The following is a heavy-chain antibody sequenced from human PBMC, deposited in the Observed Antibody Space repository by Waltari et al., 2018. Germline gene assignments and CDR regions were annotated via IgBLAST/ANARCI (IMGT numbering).Heavy chain of an antibody. V-gene: IGHV3-48*03. CDR1: GFTFSSYE. CDR3: ARGDWRYSYGSFDY. J-gene: IGHJ4*02. Sequence: EVQLVESGGGLVQPGGSLRLYCAASGFTFSSYEMNWVRQAPGKGLEWVSYISSSGSTIYYADSVKGRFTISRDNAKNSLYLQMNSLRAEDTAVYYCARGDWRYSYGSFDYWGQGTLVTVSS. D-gene: IGHD5-18*01. CDR2: ISSSGSTI.